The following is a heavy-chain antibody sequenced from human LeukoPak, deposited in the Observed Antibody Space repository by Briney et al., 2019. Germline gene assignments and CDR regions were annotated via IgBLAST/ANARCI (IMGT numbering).Heavy chain of an antibody. CDR3: ARGSILPDV. D-gene: IGHD2-15*01. CDR2: FDPEDGET. J-gene: IGHJ6*04. Sequence: GASVKVSCKVSGYTLTELSMHWVRQAPGKGLEWMGGFDPEDGETIYAQKFQGRVTMTRNTSISTAYMELSSLRSEDTAVYYCARGSILPDVWGKGTTVTVSS. V-gene: IGHV1-24*01. CDR1: GYTLTELS.